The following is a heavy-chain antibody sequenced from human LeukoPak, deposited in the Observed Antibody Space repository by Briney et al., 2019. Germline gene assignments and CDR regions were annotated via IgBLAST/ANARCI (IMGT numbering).Heavy chain of an antibody. D-gene: IGHD3-22*01. CDR1: GFTFSNHG. CDR2: ISYDGSNK. V-gene: IGHV3-30*03. J-gene: IGHJ6*03. CDR3: ARASDYDSSGYYTFVYYYYMDV. Sequence: GGSLGLSCAASGFTFSNHGMDWVRQAPGKGLEWVAVISYDGSNKYYADSVKGRFTISRDNSKNTLYLQMNSLRAEDTAVYYCARASDYDSSGYYTFVYYYYMDVWGKGTTVTVSS.